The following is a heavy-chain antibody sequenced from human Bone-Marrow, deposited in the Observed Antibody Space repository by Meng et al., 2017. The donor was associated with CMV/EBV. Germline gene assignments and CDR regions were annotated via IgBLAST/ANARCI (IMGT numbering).Heavy chain of an antibody. D-gene: IGHD4-11*01. CDR2: ISGSGGST. Sequence: GESLKISCAASGFSFSSYAMSWVRQAPGKGLEWVSGISGSGGSTHYADSVKGRFTISRDNSKNTLYLQMNSPRAEDTALYYCAKARSRATVTASDYWGQGTLVTVSS. CDR3: AKARSRATVTASDY. J-gene: IGHJ4*02. V-gene: IGHV3-23*01. CDR1: GFSFSSYA.